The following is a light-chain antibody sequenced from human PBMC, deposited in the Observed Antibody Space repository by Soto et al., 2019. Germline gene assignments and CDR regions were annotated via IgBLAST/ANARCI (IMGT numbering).Light chain of an antibody. Sequence: QSVLTQSPSASASLGASVKLTSTLSSGHSSYAIAWHQQQPEKGPRYLMKLDSDGSHTKGDAIPDRFSGSSSGAERYLTISSLQSEDEADYYSQTWGTGIHVVFGGGTKLTVL. J-gene: IGLJ2*01. CDR1: SGHSSYA. CDR3: QTWGTGIHVV. CDR2: LDSDGSH. V-gene: IGLV4-69*01.